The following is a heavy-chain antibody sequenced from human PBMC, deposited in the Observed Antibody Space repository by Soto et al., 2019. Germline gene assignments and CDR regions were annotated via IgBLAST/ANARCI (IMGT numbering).Heavy chain of an antibody. V-gene: IGHV1-18*04. J-gene: IGHJ6*02. CDR3: ASEVGHMEV. Sequence: ASVKVSCKASGYTFTTYGINWLRQAPGQGLEWMGWVSPYNGDTTYAQKVQGRVTMTTDTSTTTAYLELRSLRSDDTAVYYCASEVGHMEVWGQGTTLTVSS. CDR2: VSPYNGDT. D-gene: IGHD2-2*01. CDR1: GYTFTTYG.